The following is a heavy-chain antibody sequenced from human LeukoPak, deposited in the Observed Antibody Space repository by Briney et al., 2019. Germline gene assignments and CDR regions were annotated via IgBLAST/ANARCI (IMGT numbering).Heavy chain of an antibody. D-gene: IGHD4-11*01. CDR3: ASMNTVTAIDY. J-gene: IGHJ4*02. V-gene: IGHV4-61*02. CDR2: IYTSGST. Sequence: PSETLSLTCTVSGGSISSGSYYWSWIRQPAGKGLEWIGRIYTSGSTNYNPSLKSRVTISVDTSKNQFSLKLSSVTAADTAVYYCASMNTVTAIDYWGQGTLVTVSS. CDR1: GGSISSGSYY.